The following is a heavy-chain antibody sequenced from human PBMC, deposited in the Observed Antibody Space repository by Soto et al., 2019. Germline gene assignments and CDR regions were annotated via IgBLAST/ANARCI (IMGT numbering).Heavy chain of an antibody. CDR2: INADGTTT. CDR1: GFTFSTYW. CDR3: ATVATHSYNWVDP. D-gene: IGHD3-3*02. V-gene: IGHV3-74*01. Sequence: EVHLVESGGGLVQPGGSLRLSCAASGFTFSTYWMHWVRQAPGKGLVWFSRINADGTTTTYADSVKGRFTISRDNAKNTLYLQMNSLRAEDTAVYFCATVATHSYNWVDPWGQGTLVTISS. J-gene: IGHJ5*02.